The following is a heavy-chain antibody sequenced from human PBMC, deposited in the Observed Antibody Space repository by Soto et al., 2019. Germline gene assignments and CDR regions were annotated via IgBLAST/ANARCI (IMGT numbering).Heavy chain of an antibody. CDR2: IEGGGTRT. CDR1: GFTFSSDA. V-gene: IGHV3-23*01. D-gene: IGHD2-15*01. CDR3: AKEWSKEDG. J-gene: IGHJ4*02. Sequence: EVQLLESGGGLVQPGGSLRLSCAASGFTFSSDAMYWVRQAPGKGLEWVSAIEGGGTRTHYADSVKGRFTISRDNSKNMLYLQMNSLRAEDTAVYYCAKEWSKEDGWGQGTLVTVSS.